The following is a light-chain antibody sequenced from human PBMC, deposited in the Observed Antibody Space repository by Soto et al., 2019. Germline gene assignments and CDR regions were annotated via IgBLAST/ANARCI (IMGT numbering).Light chain of an antibody. CDR2: EVT. CDR1: SSDVGGYNY. CDR3: SSYTSSITYV. V-gene: IGLV2-14*01. J-gene: IGLJ1*01. Sequence: QSVLTQPASVSGSPGQSITISCTGTSSDVGGYNYVSWYQQHPGKAPKLMLYEVTNRPSGVSNRFSGSKSGNTASLTISGLQADDEADYYCSSYTSSITYVFGTGTKVTVL.